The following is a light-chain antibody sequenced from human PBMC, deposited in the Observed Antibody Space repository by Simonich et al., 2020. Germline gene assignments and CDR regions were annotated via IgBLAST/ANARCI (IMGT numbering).Light chain of an antibody. CDR2: EVS. CDR3: SSYAGSNNYVV. Sequence: QSALTQPPSASGSPGQSVTISCTGTSSDVGGYNYVSWYQQHPGKAPKLMIYEVSNRPSGSPYRCSGSKSGNTASLTVSGLQAEDEADYYCSSYAGSNNYVVFGGGTKLTVL. CDR1: SSDVGGYNY. V-gene: IGLV2-8*01. J-gene: IGLJ2*01.